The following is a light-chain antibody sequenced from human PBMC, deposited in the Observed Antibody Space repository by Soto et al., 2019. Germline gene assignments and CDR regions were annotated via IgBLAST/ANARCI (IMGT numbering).Light chain of an antibody. CDR1: HSLSNNIY. CDR2: GAS. V-gene: IGKV3-20*01. J-gene: IGKJ5*01. CDR3: QQCGSSPIT. Sequence: EIVLTQSPGTLSLSPGERATLSCRASHSLSNNIYLAWYQQKPGQAPRLLIYGASTRATDVPDRFSGSGSGADFTLSISRLEPEDFAVYYCQQCGSSPITFGQGTRLEIK.